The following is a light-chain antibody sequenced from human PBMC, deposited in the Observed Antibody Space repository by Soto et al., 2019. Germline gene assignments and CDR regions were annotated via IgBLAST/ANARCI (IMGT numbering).Light chain of an antibody. CDR1: QSSSSW. CDR3: QHYSSYPLT. J-gene: IGKJ4*01. CDR2: DAS. V-gene: IGKV1-5*01. Sequence: DIRMTLSPSTLSASVCDRVTITCLASQSSSSWLAWYQQKPGKAPKLLIYDASSLESGVPSRFSGSGSGTEYTLTISSLQPEDFATYYCQHYSSYPLTFGGGTKVDIK.